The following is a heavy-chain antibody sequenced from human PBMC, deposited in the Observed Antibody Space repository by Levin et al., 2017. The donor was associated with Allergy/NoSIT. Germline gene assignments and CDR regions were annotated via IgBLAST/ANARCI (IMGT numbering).Heavy chain of an antibody. Sequence: GESLKISCAASGFTFSSYSMNWVRQAPGKGLEWVSYISSSSSTIYYADSVKGRFTISRDNAKNSLYLQMNSLRAEDTAVYYCAGRGYSEWGQGTLVTVSS. J-gene: IGHJ4*02. D-gene: IGHD5-18*01. CDR2: ISSSSSTI. V-gene: IGHV3-48*01. CDR3: AGRGYSE. CDR1: GFTFSSYS.